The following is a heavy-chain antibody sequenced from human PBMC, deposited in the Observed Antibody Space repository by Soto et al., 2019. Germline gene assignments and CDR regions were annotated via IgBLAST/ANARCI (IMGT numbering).Heavy chain of an antibody. D-gene: IGHD3-9*01. CDR1: RFSNSW. CDR2: INPDGGST. J-gene: IGHJ3*02. Sequence: PGVSLRLSCAASRFSNSWMHWVRQVPGKGLVWVSRINPDGGSTNYADFVKGRFTISRDYATDTVYLHMNSLRAEDTAVYYCVRGPGAYVYFGFDIWGQGTMVTVSS. V-gene: IGHV3-74*01. CDR3: VRGPGAYVYFGFDI.